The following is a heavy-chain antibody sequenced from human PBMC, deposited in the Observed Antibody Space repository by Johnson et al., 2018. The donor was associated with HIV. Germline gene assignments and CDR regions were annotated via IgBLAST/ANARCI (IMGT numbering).Heavy chain of an antibody. D-gene: IGHD2-15*01. CDR3: ARVRGDCSGGSCYRWGTFDI. J-gene: IGHJ3*02. CDR2: ISSSGDII. V-gene: IGHV3-11*01. CDR1: GFTFSDYY. Sequence: QVQLVESGGGLVQPGGSLRLSCAASGFTFSDYYMTWIRQAPGKGLEWLSFISSSGDIIRYADSVKGRFTISRDNAKNSLYLQRNSLRAEDTALYYCARVRGDCSGGSCYRWGTFDIWGQGTMVTVSS.